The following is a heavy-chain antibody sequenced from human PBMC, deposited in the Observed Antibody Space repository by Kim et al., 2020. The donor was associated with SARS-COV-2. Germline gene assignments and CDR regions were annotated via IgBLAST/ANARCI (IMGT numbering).Heavy chain of an antibody. V-gene: IGHV1-69*13. Sequence: SVKVSCKASGGTFSSYAISWVRQAPGQGLEWMGGIIPIFGTANYAQKFQGRVTITADESTSTAYMELSSLRSEDTAVYYCARVQVSHSSGWYEGLPREGWFDPWGQGTLVTVSS. J-gene: IGHJ5*02. CDR3: ARVQVSHSSGWYEGLPREGWFDP. CDR1: GGTFSSYA. D-gene: IGHD6-19*01. CDR2: IIPIFGTA.